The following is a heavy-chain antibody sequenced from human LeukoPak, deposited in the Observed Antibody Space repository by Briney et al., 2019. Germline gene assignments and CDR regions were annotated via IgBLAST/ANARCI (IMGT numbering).Heavy chain of an antibody. D-gene: IGHD1-7*01. CDR1: GGSFSGYY. V-gene: IGHV4-34*01. Sequence: SETLSLTCAVYGGSFSGYYWSWIRQPPGKGLEWIGEINHSGSTNYNPSLKSRVTMSVDTSKNQFSLKLSSVTAADTAVYYCARHGHNWNYAFDPWGQGTLVTVSS. CDR2: INHSGST. J-gene: IGHJ5*02. CDR3: ARHGHNWNYAFDP.